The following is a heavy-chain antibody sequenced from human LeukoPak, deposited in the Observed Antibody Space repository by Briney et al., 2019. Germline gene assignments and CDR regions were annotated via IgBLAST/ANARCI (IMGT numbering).Heavy chain of an antibody. J-gene: IGHJ4*02. CDR2: INHSGST. D-gene: IGHD6-19*01. CDR3: ARGWMVLPPVY. CDR1: GGSFSGYY. V-gene: IGHV4-34*01. Sequence: SEALSLTCAVYGGSFSGYYWSWIRQPPGKGLEWIGEINHSGSTNYNPSLKSRVTISVDTSKNQLSLKLSSVTAADTAVYYCARGWMVLPPVYWGQGTLVTVSS.